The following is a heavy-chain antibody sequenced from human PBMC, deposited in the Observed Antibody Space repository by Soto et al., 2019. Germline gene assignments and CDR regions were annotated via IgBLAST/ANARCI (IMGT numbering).Heavy chain of an antibody. CDR3: AKEMAAAMIVVVTRAEYFQH. D-gene: IGHD3-22*01. CDR2: IWYDGSNK. V-gene: IGHV3-33*06. J-gene: IGHJ1*01. Sequence: GGSLRLSCAASGFTFSSYGMHWVRQAPGKGLEWVAVIWYDGSNKYYADSVKGRFTISRDNSKNTLYLQMNSLRAEDTAVYYCAKEMAAAMIVVVTRAEYFQHWGQGTLVTVSS. CDR1: GFTFSSYG.